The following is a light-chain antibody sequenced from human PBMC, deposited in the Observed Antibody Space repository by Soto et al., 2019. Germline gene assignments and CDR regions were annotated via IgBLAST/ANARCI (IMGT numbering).Light chain of an antibody. V-gene: IGKV3-15*01. CDR2: AAS. J-gene: IGKJ1*01. Sequence: EIAMTQSPATLSVSPGEWATLSCRASQSVRSNLAWYQQRPGQAPRLLIYAASTRATGIPARFSGSGSGTEFTLIIDSLQSEDFAVYYCQQYNNWPRTFGQGTKVDIK. CDR1: QSVRSN. CDR3: QQYNNWPRT.